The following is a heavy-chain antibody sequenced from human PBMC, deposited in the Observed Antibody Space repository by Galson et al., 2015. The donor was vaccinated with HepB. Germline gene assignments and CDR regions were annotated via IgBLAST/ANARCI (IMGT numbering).Heavy chain of an antibody. CDR1: GFSLTTTQVG. D-gene: IGHD1-7*01. V-gene: IGHV2-5*02. CDR3: AHRLAYNGAWNFGSVDF. CDR2: VYWDDDK. J-gene: IGHJ4*02. Sequence: PALVKPTQTLTLTCTFSGFSLTTTQVGVGWVRQPPGKAREWLALVYWDDDKRYNPSLRNRRTIAKDTSKNQVVLTVTNVDPVDTSTYYCAHRLAYNGAWNFGSVDFWGQGTLVTVSS.